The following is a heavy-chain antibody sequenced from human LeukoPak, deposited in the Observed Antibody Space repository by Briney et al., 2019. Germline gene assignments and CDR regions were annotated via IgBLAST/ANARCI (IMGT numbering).Heavy chain of an antibody. J-gene: IGHJ6*02. Sequence: GGSLRLSCAASGFIFSSYSMNWVRQAPGKGLQWVSSISSSSSYIYYADSVKGRFTISRDNAKNSLFLQMNSLRSEDTAVYYCASDSSSGNYYGMDVWGQGTTVTVFS. CDR1: GFIFSSYS. D-gene: IGHD6-13*01. CDR2: ISSSSSYI. CDR3: ASDSSSGNYYGMDV. V-gene: IGHV3-21*01.